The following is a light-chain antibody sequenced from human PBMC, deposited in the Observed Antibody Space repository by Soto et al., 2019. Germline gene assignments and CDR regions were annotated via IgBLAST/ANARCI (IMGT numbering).Light chain of an antibody. CDR1: SSDVGGYNY. CDR3: SSYAGSHYV. J-gene: IGLJ1*01. V-gene: IGLV2-8*01. CDR2: EVS. Sequence: QSVLTQPPSASGSPGQSVTISCTGTSSDVGGYNYVSWYQQHPGKAPKLMIYEVSKRPSGVPDRFSGSKSGNTASLTVPGLQAEDDADYYCSSYAGSHYVFGTGTKVPVL.